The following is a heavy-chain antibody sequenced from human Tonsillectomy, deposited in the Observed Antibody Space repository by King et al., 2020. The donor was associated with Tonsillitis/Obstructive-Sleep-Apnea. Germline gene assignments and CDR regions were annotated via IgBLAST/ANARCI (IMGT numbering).Heavy chain of an antibody. Sequence: VTLQESGPALVKPTQTLTLTCIFSGFSLSTSGMCVSWIRQPPGKALEWVARIDWDDDKYYSTSLKTRLTISKDTSKNQVVLTMTNMDPVDTATYYCARISPDAAAVGNYYYMDVWGKGTTVTVSS. D-gene: IGHD6-13*01. V-gene: IGHV2-70*10. CDR1: GFSLSTSGMC. CDR2: IDWDDDK. J-gene: IGHJ6*03. CDR3: ARISPDAAAVGNYYYMDV.